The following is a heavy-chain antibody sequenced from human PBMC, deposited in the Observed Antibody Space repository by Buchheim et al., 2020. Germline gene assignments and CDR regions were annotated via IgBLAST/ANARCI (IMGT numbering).Heavy chain of an antibody. D-gene: IGHD5/OR15-5a*01. CDR1: TFFNNYA. V-gene: IGHV3-30*04. CDR2: VSNDGRDK. CDR3: ARDTSVSANYYFDY. Sequence: VQLVESGGGLVQPGRSLTLSCATSTFFNNYAMHWVRQAPGKGLEWVAVVSNDGRDKHHADSVKGRFLISRDNSRNTIFLQMNSLGTEDTAVYYCARDTSVSANYYFDYWGQGTL. J-gene: IGHJ4*02.